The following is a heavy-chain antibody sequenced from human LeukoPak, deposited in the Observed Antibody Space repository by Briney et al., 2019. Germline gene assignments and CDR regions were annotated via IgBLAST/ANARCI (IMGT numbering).Heavy chain of an antibody. Sequence: GASVKVSCKASGYTFTSYGISWVRQAPGQGLEWMGWISAYNGNTNYAQKLQGRVTMTTDTSTSTAYMELRSLRSDDTAVYYCARPAADYYDSSGYYPFDYWGQGTLVTVSS. CDR3: ARPAADYYDSSGYYPFDY. V-gene: IGHV1-18*01. CDR2: ISAYNGNT. D-gene: IGHD3-22*01. CDR1: GYTFTSYG. J-gene: IGHJ4*02.